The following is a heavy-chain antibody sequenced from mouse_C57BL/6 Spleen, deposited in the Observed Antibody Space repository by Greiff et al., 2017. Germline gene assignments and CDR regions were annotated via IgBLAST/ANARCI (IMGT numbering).Heavy chain of an antibody. CDR2: IDPSDSYT. V-gene: IGHV1-69*01. CDR1: GYTFTSYW. J-gene: IGHJ1*03. Sequence: VQLQQPGAELVMPGASVKLSCKASGYTFTSYWMHWVKQSPGQGLEWIGEIDPSDSYTNYNQKFKGKSTLTVDKSSSTAYMQLSSLTSEDSAVYYCARYGSSYDWYFDVWGTGTTVTVSS. CDR3: ARYGSSYDWYFDV. D-gene: IGHD1-1*01.